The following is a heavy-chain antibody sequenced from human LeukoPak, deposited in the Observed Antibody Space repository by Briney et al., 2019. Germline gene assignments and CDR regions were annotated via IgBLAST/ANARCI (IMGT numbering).Heavy chain of an antibody. CDR2: INPNSGGT. J-gene: IGHJ4*02. Sequence: GASVKVSCKASGYTFTGCYMHWVRQAPGQGLEWMGWINPNSGGTNYAQKFQGRVTMTRDTSISTAYMELSRLRSDDTAVYYCARYTLWFGLEALDYWGQGTLVTVSS. D-gene: IGHD3-10*01. V-gene: IGHV1-2*02. CDR1: GYTFTGCY. CDR3: ARYTLWFGLEALDY.